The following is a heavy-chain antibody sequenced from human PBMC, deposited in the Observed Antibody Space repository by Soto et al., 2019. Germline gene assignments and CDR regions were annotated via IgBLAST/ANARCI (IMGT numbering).Heavy chain of an antibody. V-gene: IGHV1-3*05. CDR2: INAGNGNT. CDR3: ARDPSYYGMDV. CDR1: GYTFTSYA. Sequence: QVQLVQSGAEEKKPGASVKVSCKASGYTFTSYAMHWVRQAPGQRLEWMGWINAGNGNTKYSQNFQGSVTITRDTSASTAYMELSSLRSEDTAVYYCARDPSYYGMDVWGQGTKVTVSS. J-gene: IGHJ6*02.